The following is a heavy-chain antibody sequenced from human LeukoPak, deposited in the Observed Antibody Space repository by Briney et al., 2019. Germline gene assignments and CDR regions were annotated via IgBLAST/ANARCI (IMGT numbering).Heavy chain of an antibody. Sequence: GASVKVSCKASGYTFTGSYMHWVRQAPGQGLEWMGWINPNSGGTKYALKFQGRVTMIRDTSINTAYMELSRLRSDDTAVYYCARGDGSSRTNFDFWGQGTLVTVSS. J-gene: IGHJ4*02. CDR1: GYTFTGSY. V-gene: IGHV1-2*02. D-gene: IGHD6-13*01. CDR2: INPNSGGT. CDR3: ARGDGSSRTNFDF.